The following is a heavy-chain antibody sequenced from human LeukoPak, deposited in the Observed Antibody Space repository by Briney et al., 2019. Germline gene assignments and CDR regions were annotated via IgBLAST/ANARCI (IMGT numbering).Heavy chain of an antibody. CDR2: ISSSSSTI. Sequence: GGSLRLSCAASGFTFSSYSMNWVRQAPGKGLEWVSYISSSSSTIYYADSVKGRFTISRDNAKNSLYLQMNSLRAEDTALYYCAKGGTTVTTGLLYWFGPWGQGTLVTVSS. CDR1: GFTFSSYS. D-gene: IGHD4-17*01. J-gene: IGHJ5*02. V-gene: IGHV3-48*04. CDR3: AKGGTTVTTGLLYWFGP.